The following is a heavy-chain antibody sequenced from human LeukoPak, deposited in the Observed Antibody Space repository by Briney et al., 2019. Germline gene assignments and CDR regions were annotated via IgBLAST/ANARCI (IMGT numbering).Heavy chain of an antibody. D-gene: IGHD3-16*01. CDR1: GGSIRSYY. Sequence: SETLSLTCTVSGGSIRSYYWSWIRQPPGKGLEWIGYIYYSGSTYYNPSLKSRVTISVDTSKNQFSLKLDSVTAADTAVYYCARRNVLTEGEAFDIWGQGTMVTVSS. V-gene: IGHV4-59*08. CDR3: ARRNVLTEGEAFDI. CDR2: IYYSGST. J-gene: IGHJ3*02.